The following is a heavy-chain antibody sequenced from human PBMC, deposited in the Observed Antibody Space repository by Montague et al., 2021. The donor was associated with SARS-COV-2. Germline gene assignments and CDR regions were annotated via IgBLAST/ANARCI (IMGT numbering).Heavy chain of an antibody. Sequence: TLSLTCTVPGGSISSGSYYWSWIRQPAGKGLEWIGRISISGSTNYNPSLKSRVTISVDTSKNQFSLKLSSVTAADTAVYYCARDIAVAGLFDYWGQGTLLTVSS. CDR2: ISISGST. J-gene: IGHJ4*02. V-gene: IGHV4-61*02. CDR3: ARDIAVAGLFDY. CDR1: GGSISSGSYY. D-gene: IGHD6-19*01.